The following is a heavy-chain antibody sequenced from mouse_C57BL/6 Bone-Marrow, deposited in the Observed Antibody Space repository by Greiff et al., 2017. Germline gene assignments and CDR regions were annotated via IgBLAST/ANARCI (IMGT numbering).Heavy chain of an antibody. J-gene: IGHJ4*01. Sequence: VQLKQPGAELVKPGASVKMSCKASGYTFTSYWITWVKQRPGQGLEWIGDIYPGSGSTNYNEKFKSKATLTVDTSSSTAYMQLSSLTSEDSAVYYCARDYSKELGAMDHWGQGTSVTVSS. CDR1: GYTFTSYW. CDR3: ARDYSKELGAMDH. D-gene: IGHD2-5*01. V-gene: IGHV1-55*01. CDR2: IYPGSGST.